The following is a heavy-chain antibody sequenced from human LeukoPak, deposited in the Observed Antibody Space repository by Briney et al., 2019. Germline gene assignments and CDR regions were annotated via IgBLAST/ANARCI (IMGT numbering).Heavy chain of an antibody. Sequence: AASVKVSCKASGGTFSSYAISWVRQAPGQGLEWMGWISAYNGNTNYAQKLQGRVTMTTDTSTGTAYMELRSLRSDDTAVYYCARGNDYSNYAFDYWGQGTLVTVSS. J-gene: IGHJ4*02. CDR3: ARGNDYSNYAFDY. D-gene: IGHD4-11*01. CDR2: ISAYNGNT. V-gene: IGHV1-18*01. CDR1: GGTFSSYA.